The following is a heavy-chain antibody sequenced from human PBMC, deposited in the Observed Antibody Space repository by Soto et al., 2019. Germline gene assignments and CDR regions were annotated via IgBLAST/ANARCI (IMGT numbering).Heavy chain of an antibody. CDR1: GGSISSDY. Sequence: SETLSLTCTVSGGSISSDYWSWIRQPPGKGLEWIGYSHNSGSTDYNPSLKSRVTISVDASRNEFSLKLRSVTAADTAVYYCARGGWYEDHWGQGTLVTVSS. CDR3: ARGGWYEDH. CDR2: SHNSGST. V-gene: IGHV4-59*08. J-gene: IGHJ4*02. D-gene: IGHD6-19*01.